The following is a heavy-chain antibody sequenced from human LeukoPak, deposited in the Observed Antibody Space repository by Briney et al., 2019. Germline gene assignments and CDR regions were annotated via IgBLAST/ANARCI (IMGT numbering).Heavy chain of an antibody. CDR1: GFTFSDYG. V-gene: IGHV3-30*02. CDR3: ARDFDSSSWYRGLDP. CDR2: IRHDGSNT. J-gene: IGHJ5*02. Sequence: GGSLRLSCAASGFTFSDYGMHWVRQAPGKGLEWVAFIRHDGSNTYYADSVRGRFTISRDNFKKMLYLQMNSLRAEDTAVYYCARDFDSSSWYRGLDPWGQGTLVIVSS. D-gene: IGHD6-13*01.